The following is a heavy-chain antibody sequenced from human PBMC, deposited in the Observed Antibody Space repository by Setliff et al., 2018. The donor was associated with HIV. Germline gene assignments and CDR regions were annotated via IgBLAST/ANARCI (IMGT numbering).Heavy chain of an antibody. CDR3: AREDYYYYGMDV. CDR2: IYTSGST. V-gene: IGHV4-4*07. J-gene: IGHJ6*02. CDR1: GGSFNGYY. Sequence: LSLTCAVYGGSFNGYYWNWIRQPAGKGLEWIGRIYTSGSTNYNPSLKSRVTISVDTSKNQFSLKLSSVTAADTAVYYCAREDYYYYGMDVWGQGTTVTVSS.